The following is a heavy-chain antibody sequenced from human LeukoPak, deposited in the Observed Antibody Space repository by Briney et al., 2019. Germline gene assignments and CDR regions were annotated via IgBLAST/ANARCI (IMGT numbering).Heavy chain of an antibody. V-gene: IGHV4-31*03. CDR2: IYYSGST. D-gene: IGHD4-23*01. J-gene: IGHJ6*02. CDR1: GGSISSGGYY. CDR3: ARDRAQYDYGGNSGVDDYYGMDV. Sequence: PSETLSLTCTVSGGSISSGGYYWSWIRQHPGKGLEWIGYIYYSGSTYYNPSLKSRVTISVDTSKNQFSLKLSSVTAADTAVYYCARDRAQYDYGGNSGVDDYYGMDVWGQGTTVTVSS.